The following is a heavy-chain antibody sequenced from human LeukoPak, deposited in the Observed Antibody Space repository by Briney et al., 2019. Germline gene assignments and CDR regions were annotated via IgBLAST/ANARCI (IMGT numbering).Heavy chain of an antibody. CDR2: ISISGENT. J-gene: IGHJ4*02. Sequence: GGSLRLSCAASGFTFSSYAMSWVRQAPGKGLEWVSAISISGENTYYADSVKGRFTISRDTSRNTLYLQMHSLRAEDTAVYYCARLISTSSSRFSDYWGQGTLATVSS. CDR3: ARLISTSSSRFSDY. D-gene: IGHD6-6*01. V-gene: IGHV3-23*01. CDR1: GFTFSSYA.